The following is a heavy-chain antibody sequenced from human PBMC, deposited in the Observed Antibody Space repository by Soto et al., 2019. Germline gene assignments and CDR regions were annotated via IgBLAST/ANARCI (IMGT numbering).Heavy chain of an antibody. CDR1: GGSFSGSY. J-gene: IGHJ4*02. CDR3: ARGYWGARLDS. Sequence: SETLSLTCAVYGGSFSGSYWSWIRQPPGKGLEWIGEINHSGSTNYSPSLKSRVTIAEDTSKNQFSLKLSSVTAADTAVYYCARGYWGARLDSWGQGTLVTVSS. D-gene: IGHD1-26*01. V-gene: IGHV4-34*01. CDR2: INHSGST.